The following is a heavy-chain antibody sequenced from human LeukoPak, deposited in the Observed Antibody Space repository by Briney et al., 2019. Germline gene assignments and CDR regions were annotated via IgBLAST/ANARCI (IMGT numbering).Heavy chain of an antibody. Sequence: GGSLRLSCAASGFTFSSYEMNWVRQAPGKGLEWVSYISSSGSTIYYADSVKGRFTISRDNAKNSLYLQMNSLRAEDTAVYYCARASLWFGELLSEFVYWGQGTLVTVST. J-gene: IGHJ4*02. D-gene: IGHD3-10*01. V-gene: IGHV3-48*03. CDR3: ARASLWFGELLSEFVY. CDR1: GFTFSSYE. CDR2: ISSSGSTI.